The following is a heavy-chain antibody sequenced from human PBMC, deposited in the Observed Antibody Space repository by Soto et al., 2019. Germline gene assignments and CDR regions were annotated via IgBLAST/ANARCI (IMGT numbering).Heavy chain of an antibody. D-gene: IGHD6-19*01. CDR1: GFTFSSYG. CDR2: ISYDGSNK. Sequence: PEGSLRLSCAASGFTFSSYGMHWVRQAPGKGLEWVAVISYDGSNKYYADSVKGRFTISRDNSKNTLYLQMNSLRAEDTAVYYCAKDLRLGLSNYYYYYYMDVWGKGTTVTVSS. J-gene: IGHJ6*03. V-gene: IGHV3-30*18. CDR3: AKDLRLGLSNYYYYYYMDV.